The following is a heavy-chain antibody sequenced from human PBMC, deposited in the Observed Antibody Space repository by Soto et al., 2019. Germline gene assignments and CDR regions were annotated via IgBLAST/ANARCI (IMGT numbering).Heavy chain of an antibody. V-gene: IGHV1-69*06. CDR1: GGTFSDYA. CDR2: IVPRFGSP. Sequence: QVQLVQSGAEMRKPGSSLRVSCKASGGTFSDYAFSWVRQAPGQGLEWMGAIVPRFGSPNYAQKFGGRVTITADTSTSTVYMALSSLRFDDTAVYFCARDRIQLRLGKYYFNGMEVWGQGTTIIVSS. D-gene: IGHD3-16*01. J-gene: IGHJ6*02. CDR3: ARDRIQLRLGKYYFNGMEV.